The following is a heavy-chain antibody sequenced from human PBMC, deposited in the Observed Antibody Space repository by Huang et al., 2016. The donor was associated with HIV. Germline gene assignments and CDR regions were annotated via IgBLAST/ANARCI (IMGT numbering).Heavy chain of an antibody. D-gene: IGHD3-3*01. CDR3: ARGGAPYYDFWSGGHHYGMDV. V-gene: IGHV3-7*04. J-gene: IGHJ6*02. Sequence: EVQLVESGGGLVQPGGSLRLSCAASGFTFRSYWMSWVRQAPGKGLELVCNIKQDGSEKNYVDSVKGRFTISRDNVKNALYLQMYSLRVEDTAIYYCARGGAPYYDFWSGGHHYGMDVWGQGTTVTVSS. CDR2: IKQDGSEK. CDR1: GFTFRSYW.